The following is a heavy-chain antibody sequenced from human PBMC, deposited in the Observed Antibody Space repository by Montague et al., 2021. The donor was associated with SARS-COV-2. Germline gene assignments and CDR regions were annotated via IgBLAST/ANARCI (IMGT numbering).Heavy chain of an antibody. V-gene: IGHV4-39*01. CDR3: ARFGSGTLEFDL. D-gene: IGHD1-26*01. Sequence: SETLSLTCNVSGRSMSSDRFYWVWIRQPPGRSLEWIGYVLYSGTTYYNPSLKSRVTISADTSKNEFFLEMTSVTAADTAVYFCARFGSGTLEFDLWGQGTLVTVSS. CDR2: VLYSGTT. J-gene: IGHJ4*02. CDR1: GRSMSSDRFY.